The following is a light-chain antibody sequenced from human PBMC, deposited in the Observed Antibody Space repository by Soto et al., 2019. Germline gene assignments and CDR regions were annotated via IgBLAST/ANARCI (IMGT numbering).Light chain of an antibody. V-gene: IGKV3-11*01. Sequence: EIVLTQSPATLSLSPGERATLSCRASQSVGSYLAWYQQKPGQAPRLLIYDASDRAAGIPGRFSGSGSGTDFPLAIGSLEPEDLAVFYGQQRSSWPLSFGGGTKVEIK. CDR3: QQRSSWPLS. CDR2: DAS. CDR1: QSVGSY. J-gene: IGKJ4*01.